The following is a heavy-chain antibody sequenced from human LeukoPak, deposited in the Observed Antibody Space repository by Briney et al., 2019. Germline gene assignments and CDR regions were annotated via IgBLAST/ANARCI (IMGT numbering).Heavy chain of an antibody. J-gene: IGHJ3*01. Sequence: GGSLRLSCAAYGFTFSNAWMSWVRQAPGKGLEWVGRIKSKTDGGTTDYAAPVKGTFTISRDDSKNTLYLQMNSLKTEDTAVYYCAKDPGFYGVLDAFDVWGQGTMVTVSS. D-gene: IGHD4-17*01. V-gene: IGHV3-15*01. CDR3: AKDPGFYGVLDAFDV. CDR1: GFTFSNAW. CDR2: IKSKTDGGTT.